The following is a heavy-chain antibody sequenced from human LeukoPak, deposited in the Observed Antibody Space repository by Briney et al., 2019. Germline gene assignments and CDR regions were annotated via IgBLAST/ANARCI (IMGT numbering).Heavy chain of an antibody. CDR1: GYSISSGYY. CDR2: IYHSGST. V-gene: IGHV4-38-2*01. J-gene: IGHJ4*02. D-gene: IGHD6-13*01. Sequence: SETLSLTCAVSGYSISSGYYWGWIRQPPGKGLEWIGRIYHSGSTYYNPSLKSRVTISVDTSKNQFSLKQSSVTAADTAVYYCARAKDRYSSSWEYFDYWGQGTLVTVSS. CDR3: ARAKDRYSSSWEYFDY.